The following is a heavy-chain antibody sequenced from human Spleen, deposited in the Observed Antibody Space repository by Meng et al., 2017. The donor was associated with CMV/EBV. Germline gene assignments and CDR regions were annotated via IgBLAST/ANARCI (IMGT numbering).Heavy chain of an antibody. J-gene: IGHJ5*02. CDR2: IKSKADGGTT. Sequence: GGSLRLSCAASGFTFRNAWMSWVRQAPGKGLEWVGHIKSKADGGTTDYAAAVKGRFTILRDDSRNTLYLQMNSLKIEDTAVYYCNIPPLRFLEWLPSFAWGQGTLVTVSS. D-gene: IGHD3-3*01. CDR3: NIPPLRFLEWLPSFA. V-gene: IGHV3-15*01. CDR1: GFTFRNAW.